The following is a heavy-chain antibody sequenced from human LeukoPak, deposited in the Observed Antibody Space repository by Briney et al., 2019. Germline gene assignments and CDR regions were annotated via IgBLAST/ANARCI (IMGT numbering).Heavy chain of an antibody. CDR2: IHYSGST. CDR1: GGSISSGDYY. J-gene: IGHJ4*02. V-gene: IGHV4-30-4*01. CDR3: AAWSGYYREYYFDY. Sequence: SQTLSLTCTVSGGSISSGDYYWSWLRQPPGKGLEWIGYIHYSGSTYYNPSLKSRVTISVDTSKNQFSLKLSSVTAADTAVYYCAAWSGYYREYYFDYWGQGTLVTVSS. D-gene: IGHD3-3*01.